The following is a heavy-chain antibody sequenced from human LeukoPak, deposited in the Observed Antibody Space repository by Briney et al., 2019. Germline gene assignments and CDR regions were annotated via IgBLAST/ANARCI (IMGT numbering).Heavy chain of an antibody. CDR3: ARGGYDILTGYPDAFDI. V-gene: IGHV1-69*01. D-gene: IGHD3-9*01. CDR1: GGTFSSYA. Sequence: ASVKVSCKASGGTFSSYAISWVRQAPGQGLEWMGGIIPIFGTANYAQKFQGRVTITADESTSTAYMELSSLRSEDTAVYYCARGGYDILTGYPDAFDIWGQGTMVTVSS. CDR2: IIPIFGTA. J-gene: IGHJ3*02.